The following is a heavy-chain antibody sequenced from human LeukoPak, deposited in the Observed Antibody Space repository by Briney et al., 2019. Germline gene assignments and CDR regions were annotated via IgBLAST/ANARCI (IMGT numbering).Heavy chain of an antibody. CDR1: GFTFSSYG. CDR2: ISGSGGST. V-gene: IGHV3-23*01. J-gene: IGHJ4*02. D-gene: IGHD3-16*01. CDR3: ARTAGGLDY. Sequence: PGGSLRLSCAPSGFTFSSYGMSWVREAPGKGLEWVSAISGSGGSTYYADSVKGRFTISRDNSKNTLYLQMNSLRAEDTAVYYCARTAGGLDYWGQGTLVTVSS.